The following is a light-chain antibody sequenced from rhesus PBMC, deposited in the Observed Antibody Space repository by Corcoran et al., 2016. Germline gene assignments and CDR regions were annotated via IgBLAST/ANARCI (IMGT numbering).Light chain of an antibody. J-gene: IGLJ1*01. CDR1: GSDIGGYTY. CDR3: ASYADGNTFI. CDR2: DVT. Sequence: QAALTQPPSVAGSPGQSVTISCSATGSDIGGYTYFSWYQQFPGKAPRLKIYDVTRKPSGLSDRFSGSKSGNTASLSISGLQVEDEAVYYCASYADGNTFIIGTGTRLTVL. V-gene: IGLV2-23*01.